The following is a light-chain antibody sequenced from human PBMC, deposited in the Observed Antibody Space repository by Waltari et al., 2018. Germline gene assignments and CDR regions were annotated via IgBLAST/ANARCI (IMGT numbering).Light chain of an antibody. Sequence: IQMTQSTSSLSASIGDRITITCRASRTVSDYLNWYQQKPGRAPNLLIYAASSLQSGVPSRFSGSGSGTDFTLTISSLQPEDFATYYCQQSYSTPYTFGQGTKLEIK. CDR1: RTVSDY. CDR2: AAS. J-gene: IGKJ2*01. CDR3: QQSYSTPYT. V-gene: IGKV1-39*01.